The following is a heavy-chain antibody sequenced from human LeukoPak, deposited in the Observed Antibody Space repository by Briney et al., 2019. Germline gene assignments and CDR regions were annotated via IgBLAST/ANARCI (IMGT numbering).Heavy chain of an antibody. CDR3: AKVLSKIYIYGPFDY. D-gene: IGHD3-10*01. CDR1: GFTFRDYA. V-gene: IGHV3-23*01. CDR2: FSAGGNRT. J-gene: IGHJ4*02. Sequence: GGSLRLSCAASGFTFRDYAMTWVRQAPGKGPEWVSTFSAGGNRTYYADSVKGRFIITRDNSRNTLYLQMNSLRAEDTAVYYCAKVLSKIYIYGPFDYWGQGSLVTVSS.